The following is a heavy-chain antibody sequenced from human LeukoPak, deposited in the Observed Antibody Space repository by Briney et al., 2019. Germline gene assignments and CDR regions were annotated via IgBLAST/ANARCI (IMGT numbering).Heavy chain of an antibody. J-gene: IGHJ4*02. V-gene: IGHV4-34*01. CDR1: GGSFSGYY. CDR3: ARGPDGDKTFDY. CDR2: INHSGST. Sequence: SETLSLTCAVYGGSFSGYYWSWIRQPLGKGLEWIGEINHSGSTNYNPSLKSRVTISVDTSKNQFSLKLSSVTAADTAVYYCARGPDGDKTFDYWGQGTLVTVSS. D-gene: IGHD4-17*01.